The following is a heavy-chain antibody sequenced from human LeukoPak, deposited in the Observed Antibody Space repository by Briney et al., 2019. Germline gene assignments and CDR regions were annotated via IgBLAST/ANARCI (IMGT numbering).Heavy chain of an antibody. D-gene: IGHD3-10*01. CDR2: ISYSGST. V-gene: IGHV4-59*01. J-gene: IGHJ4*02. Sequence: PSETLSLTCTVSGGSISSYYWSWIRQPPGKGPEWIGYISYSGSTNYNPSLESRVTISVDTSRNQFSLKLSSVTAADTAVYYCARGRLGGSGSYYNVLDYWGQGTLVTVSS. CDR3: ARGRLGGSGSYYNVLDY. CDR1: GGSISSYY.